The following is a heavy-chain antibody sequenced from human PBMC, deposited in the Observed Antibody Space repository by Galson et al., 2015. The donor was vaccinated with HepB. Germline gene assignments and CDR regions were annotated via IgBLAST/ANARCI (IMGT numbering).Heavy chain of an antibody. CDR1: GYTLTELS. CDR2: FDPEDGET. J-gene: IGHJ5*02. V-gene: IGHV1-24*01. CDR3: ATVSSGWHPGVSVYNWFDP. D-gene: IGHD6-19*01. Sequence: SVKVSCKVSGYTLTELSMHWVRQAPGKGLEWMGGFDPEDGETIYAQKFQGRVTMTEDTSTDTAYMELSSLRSEDTAVYYCATVSSGWHPGVSVYNWFDPWGQGTLVTVSS.